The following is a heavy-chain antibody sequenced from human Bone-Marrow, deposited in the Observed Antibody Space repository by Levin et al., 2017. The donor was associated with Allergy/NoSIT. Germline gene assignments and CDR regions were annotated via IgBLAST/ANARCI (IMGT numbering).Heavy chain of an antibody. V-gene: IGHV4-59*01. CDR3: ARDTAMAPAWVGAFDI. J-gene: IGHJ3*02. CDR2: IYNSGST. D-gene: IGHD5-18*01. CDR1: GGSISTYY. Sequence: SETLSLTCTVSGGSISTYYWSWIRQPPGKGLEWIGYIYNSGSTNYNPSLKSRVTISGDTSKKQFSLKLSSVTAADTAVYYCARDTAMAPAWVGAFDIWGQGTMVTVSS.